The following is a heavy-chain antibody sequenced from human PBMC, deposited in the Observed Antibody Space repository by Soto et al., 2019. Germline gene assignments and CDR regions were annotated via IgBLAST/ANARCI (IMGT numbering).Heavy chain of an antibody. CDR3: ARGVVVVPAAMGYWFDP. Sequence: ASVKVSCKASGYTFTSYAMHWVRQAPGQRLEWMGWINAGNGNTKYSQKFQGRVTITRDTSASTAYMELSSLRSEDTAVYYCARGVVVVPAAMGYWFDPWGQGTLVTVSS. D-gene: IGHD2-2*01. J-gene: IGHJ5*02. CDR1: GYTFTSYA. V-gene: IGHV1-3*01. CDR2: INAGNGNT.